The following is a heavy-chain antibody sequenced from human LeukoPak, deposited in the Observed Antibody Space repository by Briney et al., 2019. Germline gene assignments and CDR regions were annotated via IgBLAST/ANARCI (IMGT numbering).Heavy chain of an antibody. J-gene: IGHJ4*02. Sequence: SGPTLVNPTQTLTLTCTFSGFSLTTSGVGVGLIRQPPGKALEWLVLIYWDDDKRYSPSLKNRLTITKDTPKNQVVLTMTNMDPVDTATYYCAHRSYHNYFDYWGQGTLVTVSS. CDR1: GFSLTTSGVG. CDR3: AHRSYHNYFDY. CDR2: IYWDDDK. V-gene: IGHV2-5*02.